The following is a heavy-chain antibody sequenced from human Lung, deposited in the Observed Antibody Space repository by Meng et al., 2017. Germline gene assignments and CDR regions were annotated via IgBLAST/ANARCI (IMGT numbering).Heavy chain of an antibody. J-gene: IGHJ4*02. D-gene: IGHD2-15*01. CDR1: GFTFSSYS. CDR2: ISSSTT. V-gene: IGHV3-21*01. Sequence: EVQLVESGGGLVKPGGSLRFTCAASGFTFSSYSMNWVRQAPGKGLEWGSSISSSTTYADSVKGRFTISRDNAENSLYLQMNSLRVEDTAVYFCARGRVVVSATPSDYWGQGTLVTVSS. CDR3: ARGRVVVSATPSDY.